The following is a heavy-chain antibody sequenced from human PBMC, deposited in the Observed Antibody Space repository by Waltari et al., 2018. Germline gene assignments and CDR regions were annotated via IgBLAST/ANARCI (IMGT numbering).Heavy chain of an antibody. CDR1: VYTFTGYY. V-gene: IGHV1-2*02. J-gene: IGHJ4*02. CDR3: ARVEVAARPSDY. D-gene: IGHD6-6*01. CDR2: INPNRGGT. Sequence: QVQLVQSGAEVKKPGASVKVSCKASVYTFTGYYMHWVRQAPGQGLEWMGWINPNRGGTNYAQKFQGRVTMTRDTSISTAYMELSRLRSDDTAVYYCARVEVAARPSDYWGQGTLVTVSS.